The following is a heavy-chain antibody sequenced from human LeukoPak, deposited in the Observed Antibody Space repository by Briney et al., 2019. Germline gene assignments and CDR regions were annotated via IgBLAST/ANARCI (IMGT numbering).Heavy chain of an antibody. D-gene: IGHD6-19*01. CDR3: ARSGGSGWYYYFDY. Sequence: PGGSLRLSCVASGFMFSNYAMHWVRQAPGKGLEWVAVISYDGNLKHYADSVQGRFTISRDNAKNSLYLQMNSLRAEDTAVYYCARSGGSGWYYYFDYWGQGTLVTVSS. J-gene: IGHJ4*02. V-gene: IGHV3-30*03. CDR2: ISYDGNLK. CDR1: GFMFSNYA.